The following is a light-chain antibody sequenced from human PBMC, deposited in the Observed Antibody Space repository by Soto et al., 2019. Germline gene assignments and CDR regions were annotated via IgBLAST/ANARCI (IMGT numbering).Light chain of an antibody. CDR2: STN. CDR3: VLYMGSGIS. V-gene: IGLV8-61*01. J-gene: IGLJ2*01. CDR1: SGSVSTSYY. Sequence: QTVVTQEPSFSVSPGGTVTLTCGWSSGSVSTSYYPSWYQQTPGQAPRTLIYSTNTRSSGVPDRFSGSILGNKAALTITGAQADDESDYYCVLYMGSGISIGGGTKLTVL.